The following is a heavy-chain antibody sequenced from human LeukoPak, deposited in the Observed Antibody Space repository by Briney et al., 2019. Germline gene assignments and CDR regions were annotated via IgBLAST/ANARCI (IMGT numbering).Heavy chain of an antibody. V-gene: IGHV3-9*01. Sequence: GRSLRLSCAASGFTFDDYAMHWVRQAPGKGLEWVSGISWNSGSIGYADSVKGRFTISRDNAKNSLYLQMNGLRAEDTALYYCAKDTSQQWLVLGYFDYWGQGTLVTVSS. CDR3: AKDTSQQWLVLGYFDY. J-gene: IGHJ4*02. D-gene: IGHD6-19*01. CDR1: GFTFDDYA. CDR2: ISWNSGSI.